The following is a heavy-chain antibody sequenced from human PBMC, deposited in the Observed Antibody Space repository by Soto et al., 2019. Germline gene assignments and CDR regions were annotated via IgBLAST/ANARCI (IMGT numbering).Heavy chain of an antibody. CDR3: AKDCCVRRKGPVLRFLEWLVYYMDV. V-gene: IGHV3-23*01. CDR1: GFTFSSYA. CDR2: ISGSGGST. Sequence: GGSLRLSCAASGFTFSSYAMSWVRQAPGKGLEWVSAISGSGGSTYYADSVKGRFTISRDNSKNTLYLQMNSLRAEDTAVYYCAKDCCVRRKGPVLRFLEWLVYYMDVWGKGTTVTVSS. D-gene: IGHD3-3*01. J-gene: IGHJ6*03.